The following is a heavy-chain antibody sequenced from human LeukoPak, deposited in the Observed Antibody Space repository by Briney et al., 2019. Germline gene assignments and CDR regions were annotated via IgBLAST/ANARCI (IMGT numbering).Heavy chain of an antibody. J-gene: IGHJ4*03. Sequence: PGGSLRLSCAASGFTFSSYGMHWVRQAPGKGLEWVAVIWYDGSNKYYADSVKGRFTISRDNSKNTLYLQMNSPRAENTAVYYSAREGPEYNTNFFYWGPGTLVTASS. D-gene: IGHD1-14*01. CDR2: IWYDGSNK. CDR1: GFTFSSYG. CDR3: AREGPEYNTNFFY. V-gene: IGHV3-33*01.